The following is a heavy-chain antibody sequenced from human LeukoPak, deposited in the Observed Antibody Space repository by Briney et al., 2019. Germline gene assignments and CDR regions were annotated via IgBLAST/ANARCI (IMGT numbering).Heavy chain of an antibody. D-gene: IGHD2-2*01. V-gene: IGHV3-30*04. CDR3: AKDQGYCSSTSCYSFDY. CDR1: GFTFSNYA. J-gene: IGHJ4*02. CDR2: ISSDGSYK. Sequence: GGSLRLSCAASGFTFSNYAMHWVRQAPGKGLEWVAVISSDGSYKYYADSVKGRFTISRDNSKSTLYLQMNSLRAEDTAVYYCAKDQGYCSSTSCYSFDYWGQGTLVSVSS.